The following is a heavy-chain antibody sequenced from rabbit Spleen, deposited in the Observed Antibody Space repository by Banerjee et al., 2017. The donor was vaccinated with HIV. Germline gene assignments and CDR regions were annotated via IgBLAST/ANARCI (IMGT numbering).Heavy chain of an antibody. CDR2: IYGGGSSNE. CDR3: ARDTSSSFSSYGMDL. J-gene: IGHJ6*01. Sequence: QSLEESGGDLVKPGASLTLTCTASGFSFSNANWMCWVRQAPGKGLEWIACIYGGGSSNEYYASWPKGRFTISKIASTTVTLQMNILTAADTATYFCARDTSSSFSSYGMDLWGQGTLVTVS. V-gene: IGHV1S40*01. D-gene: IGHD1-1*01. CDR1: GFSFSNANW.